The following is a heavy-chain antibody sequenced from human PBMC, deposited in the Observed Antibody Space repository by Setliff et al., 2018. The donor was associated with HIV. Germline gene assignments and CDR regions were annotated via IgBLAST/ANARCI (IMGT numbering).Heavy chain of an antibody. CDR1: GFTFSDYF. J-gene: IGHJ3*01. CDR2: ISRSGDSI. D-gene: IGHD5-12*01. CDR3: ARGSGSGYDPRGAFNF. Sequence: GGSLRLSCAASGFTFSDYFMSWIRQAPGKGLEWVSYISRSGDSIHYADSVKGRFTISRDNAKNSLYLRMNSLRAEDTAVYYCARGSGSGYDPRGAFNFWGLGTLVTVSS. V-gene: IGHV3-11*01.